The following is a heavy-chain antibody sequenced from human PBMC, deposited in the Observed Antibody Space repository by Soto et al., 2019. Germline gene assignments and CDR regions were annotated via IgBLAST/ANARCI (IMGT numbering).Heavy chain of an antibody. CDR1: GFTFSSYA. Sequence: EVQLLESGGGLVQPGGSLRLSCAASGFTFSSYAMSWVRQAPGKGLEWVSAISGSGGSTYYADSLKGRFTISRDNSKNTLYLQINSLRAEDTAVYYCAQGWGIAARPNLYLNWGQGTLVTVSS. CDR2: ISGSGGST. J-gene: IGHJ4*02. CDR3: AQGWGIAARPNLYLN. D-gene: IGHD6-6*01. V-gene: IGHV3-23*01.